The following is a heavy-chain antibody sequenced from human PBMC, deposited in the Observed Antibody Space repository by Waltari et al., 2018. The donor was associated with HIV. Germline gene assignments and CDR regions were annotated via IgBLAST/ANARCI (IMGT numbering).Heavy chain of an antibody. CDR1: GGSINSGSYY. CDR3: SRTSTGSDYYYQVDV. Sequence: QVQLQESGPGLVKTSQTLSLTCTVSGGSINSGSYYWNWIRQPAGKGLEWIGRLYTSGSTNYNPSRKSRVTMTADTSKNQFSLRLTSVTASDTAIYYCSRTSTGSDYYYQVDVWGQGTTVTVS. CDR2: LYTSGST. J-gene: IGHJ6*02. D-gene: IGHD2-21*02. V-gene: IGHV4-61*02.